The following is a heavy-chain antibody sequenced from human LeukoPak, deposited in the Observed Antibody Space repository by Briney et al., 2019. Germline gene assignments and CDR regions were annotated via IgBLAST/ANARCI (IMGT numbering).Heavy chain of an antibody. V-gene: IGHV3-23*01. CDR2: ISGSGGST. Sequence: PGGSLRLSCASSGFTFSSYSMSWVRQAPGKGLDWVSAISGSGGSTHYADSVEGRFTISRDNSKNTLYLQMNSLRAEDTAVYYCARGPALLWFGESGWFDPWGQGTLVTVSS. D-gene: IGHD3-10*01. J-gene: IGHJ5*02. CDR3: ARGPALLWFGESGWFDP. CDR1: GFTFSSYS.